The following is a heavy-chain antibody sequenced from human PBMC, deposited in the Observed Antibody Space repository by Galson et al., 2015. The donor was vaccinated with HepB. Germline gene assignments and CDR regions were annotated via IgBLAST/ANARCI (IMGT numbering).Heavy chain of an antibody. Sequence: SVKVSCKASGYTFTSYYMHWVRQAPGQGLEWMGIINPSGGSATYAQKFQGRVTMTRDTSTSTLYMELSSLRSEDTAVYYCAREGPYCSSTSCFCGYWGQGTLVTVSS. V-gene: IGHV1-46*03. J-gene: IGHJ4*02. D-gene: IGHD2-2*01. CDR3: AREGPYCSSTSCFCGY. CDR2: INPSGGSA. CDR1: GYTFTSYY.